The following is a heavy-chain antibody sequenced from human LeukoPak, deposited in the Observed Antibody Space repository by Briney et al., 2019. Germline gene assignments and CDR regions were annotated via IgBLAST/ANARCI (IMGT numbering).Heavy chain of an antibody. J-gene: IGHJ5*02. D-gene: IGHD6-19*01. Sequence: QPGGSLRLSCAASGFTFSSFWMHWVRQAPGKGLVWVSRINSVGSSTSYAASVKGRFTISRDNAKNTLYLQMNSLRAEDTAVYYCARERTSGWDAFDTWGQGTLVTVSS. V-gene: IGHV3-74*01. CDR2: INSVGSST. CDR1: GFTFSSFW. CDR3: ARERTSGWDAFDT.